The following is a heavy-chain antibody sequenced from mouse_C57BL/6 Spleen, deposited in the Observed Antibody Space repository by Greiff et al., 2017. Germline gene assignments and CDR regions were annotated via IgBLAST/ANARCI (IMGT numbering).Heavy chain of an antibody. CDR3: ARYYDGYYDWYFDV. D-gene: IGHD2-3*01. CDR2: ISNGGGST. V-gene: IGHV5-12*01. J-gene: IGHJ1*03. CDR1: GFTFSDYY. Sequence: EVMLVESGGGLVQPGGSLKLSCAASGFTFSDYYMYWVRQTPEKRLEWVAYISNGGGSTYYPDTVKGRFTISRDNAKNTLYLQMSRLKSEDTAMYYCARYYDGYYDWYFDVWGTGTTVTVSS.